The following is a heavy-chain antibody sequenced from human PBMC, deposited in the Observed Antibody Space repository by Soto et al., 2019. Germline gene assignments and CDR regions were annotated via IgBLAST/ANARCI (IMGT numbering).Heavy chain of an antibody. CDR3: AREDRGYYDSSGYYYYFDY. D-gene: IGHD3-22*01. V-gene: IGHV3-66*01. CDR2: IYSGDST. Sequence: GGSLRLSCAASGFTVRSNYMSWVRQAPGKGLEWVSVIYSGDSTYYADSVKGRFTISRDNSKNTLYLQMNSLRAEDTAVYYCAREDRGYYDSSGYYYYFDYWGQGTLVTVSS. J-gene: IGHJ4*02. CDR1: GFTVRSNY.